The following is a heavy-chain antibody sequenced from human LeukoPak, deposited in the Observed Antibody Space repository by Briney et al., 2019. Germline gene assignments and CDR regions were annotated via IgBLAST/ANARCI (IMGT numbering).Heavy chain of an antibody. CDR1: GFTFSSYG. CDR3: ARELPTGTDYFDY. Sequence: GGSLRLSCAASGFTFSSYGMHWVRQAPGKGLEWVANIKQDGSEKFYVDSVTGRFTISRDNAKNSLYLQMHSLRAEDTAVYYCARELPTGTDYFDYWGQGTLVIVSS. D-gene: IGHD3-10*01. CDR2: IKQDGSEK. J-gene: IGHJ4*02. V-gene: IGHV3-7*01.